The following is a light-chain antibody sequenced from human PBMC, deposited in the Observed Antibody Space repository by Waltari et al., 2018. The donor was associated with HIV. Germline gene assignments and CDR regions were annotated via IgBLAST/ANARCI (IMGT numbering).Light chain of an antibody. J-gene: IGLJ2*01. CDR1: SLSSSS. CDR3: YSRDSTTNHRV. CDR2: GKN. Sequence: SSELTLDPVVSVALGQTVTITCHGDSLSSSSATWYQQKPGQAPLLVFFGKNSRPSGIPDRFSGSNSRNKASLTITGAQAEDEADYYCYSRDSTTNHRVFGGGTKLTVL. V-gene: IGLV3-19*01.